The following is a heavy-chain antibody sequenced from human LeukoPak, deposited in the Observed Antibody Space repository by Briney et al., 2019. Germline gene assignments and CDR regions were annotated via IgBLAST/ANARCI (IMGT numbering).Heavy chain of an antibody. D-gene: IGHD4-23*01. CDR2: IYSGGTT. V-gene: IGHV3-53*01. J-gene: IGHJ3*01. Sequence: GGSLRLSCAASGFTVSSNHMSWVRQAPGKGLKWVSIIYSGGTTYNADSVKGRFTISRDNSKNTLYLQMNTLRAEDTAVYYCARDADYGGSPDAFDVWGRGTIVTVSS. CDR1: GFTVSSNH. CDR3: ARDADYGGSPDAFDV.